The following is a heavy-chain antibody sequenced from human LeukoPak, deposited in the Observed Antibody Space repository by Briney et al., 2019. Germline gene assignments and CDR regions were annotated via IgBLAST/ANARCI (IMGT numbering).Heavy chain of an antibody. CDR3: ARSSDYYGSGSYWVYYYYYMDV. V-gene: IGHV1-18*01. D-gene: IGHD3-10*01. Sequence: GASVKVSCKASGYTFTSYDINWVRQAPGQGLEWMGWISAYNGNTNYAQKLQGRVTMTTDTSTSTAYMELRSLRSDDTAVYYCARSSDYYGSGSYWVYYYYYMDVWGKGTTVTVSS. J-gene: IGHJ6*03. CDR1: GYTFTSYD. CDR2: ISAYNGNT.